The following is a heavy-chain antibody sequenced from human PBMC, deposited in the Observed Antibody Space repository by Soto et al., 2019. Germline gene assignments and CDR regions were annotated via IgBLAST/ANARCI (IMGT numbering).Heavy chain of an antibody. CDR1: GGSISSYY. J-gene: IGHJ6*02. CDR2: IYYSGST. Sequence: PSETLSLTCTVSGGSISSYYWSWIRQPPGKGLEWIGYIYYSGSTNYNPSLKSRVTISVDTSKNQFSLKLSSVTAADTAVYYCARGVGSGYYYYGMDVWGQGTTVTVSS. CDR3: ARGVGSGYYYYGMDV. V-gene: IGHV4-59*01. D-gene: IGHD3-10*01.